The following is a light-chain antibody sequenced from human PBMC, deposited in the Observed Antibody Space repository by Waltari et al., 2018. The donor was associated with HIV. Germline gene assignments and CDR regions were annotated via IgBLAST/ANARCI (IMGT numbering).Light chain of an antibody. J-gene: IGKJ1*01. CDR2: RAS. V-gene: IGKV1-5*03. CDR1: QSISSW. Sequence: DIQMTQSPSTLSASVGDRVTITCWASQSISSWLAWYQQKPGKAPKLLIYRASTLQSGVPSRFSGSGSGTYFILTISSLQPDDFATYYCQQYDTYSRTFGQGTKVEIK. CDR3: QQYDTYSRT.